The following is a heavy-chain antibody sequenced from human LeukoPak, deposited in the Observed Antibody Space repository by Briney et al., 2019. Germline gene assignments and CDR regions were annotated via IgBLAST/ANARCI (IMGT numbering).Heavy chain of an antibody. J-gene: IGHJ4*02. CDR3: ARGVTFGGVIGY. CDR2: ISYDGSNK. V-gene: IGHV3-30-3*01. CDR1: GFTFSSYA. D-gene: IGHD3-16*01. Sequence: PGGSLRLSCAASGFTFSSYAMPWVRQAPGKGLEWVAVISYDGSNKYYADSVKGRFTISRDNSKNTLYLQMDSLRAEDTAVYYCARGVTFGGVIGYWGQGTLVTVSS.